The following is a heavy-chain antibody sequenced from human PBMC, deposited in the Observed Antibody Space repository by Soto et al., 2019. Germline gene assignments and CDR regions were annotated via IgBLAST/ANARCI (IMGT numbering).Heavy chain of an antibody. D-gene: IGHD3-22*01. J-gene: IGHJ6*02. CDR3: ARETYYYDSSGYYGGMDV. V-gene: IGHV3-33*01. Sequence: QPGGSLRLSCAASGFTFSSYGMRWVRQAPGKGLEWVAVIWYDGSNKYYADSVKGRFTISRDNSKNTLYLQMNSLRAEDTAVYYCARETYYYDSSGYYGGMDVWGQGTTVTVSS. CDR2: IWYDGSNK. CDR1: GFTFSSYG.